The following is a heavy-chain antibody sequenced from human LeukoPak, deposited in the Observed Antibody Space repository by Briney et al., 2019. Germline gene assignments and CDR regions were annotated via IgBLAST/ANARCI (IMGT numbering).Heavy chain of an antibody. CDR3: ARGDYSGSGKDY. D-gene: IGHD3-10*01. J-gene: IGHJ4*02. Sequence: NPSETLSLTCAVYGGSFSGYYWSWIRQPPGKGLEWIGEINHSGSTNYNPSLKSRVTISVDTSKNQFSLKLSSVTAADTAVYYCARGDYSGSGKDYWGQGTLVTVSS. CDR1: GGSFSGYY. V-gene: IGHV4-34*01. CDR2: INHSGST.